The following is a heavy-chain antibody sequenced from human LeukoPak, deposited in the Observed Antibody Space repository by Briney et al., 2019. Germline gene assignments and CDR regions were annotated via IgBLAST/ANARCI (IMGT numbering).Heavy chain of an antibody. J-gene: IGHJ4*02. Sequence: SETLPLTCTVSGGSISSSGYHWGWIRQPPGKGLEWIGSLDYSGSTYYNPSLKSRVTISVDTSKNQFSLKLNSVTAADTAVYYCARQRRDYVWGSYRIDYWGQGTQVTVSS. CDR2: LDYSGST. CDR3: ARQRRDYVWGSYRIDY. V-gene: IGHV4-39*01. CDR1: GGSISSSGYH. D-gene: IGHD3-16*02.